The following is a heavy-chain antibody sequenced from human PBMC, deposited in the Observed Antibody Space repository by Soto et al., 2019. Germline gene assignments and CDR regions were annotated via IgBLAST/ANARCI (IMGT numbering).Heavy chain of an antibody. CDR1: GFTFSSYA. J-gene: IGHJ6*02. D-gene: IGHD2-15*01. Sequence: GGSLRLSCAASGFTFSSYAMYWVRQAPGKGLEWVAVISYDGNNKYYADSVKGRFTISRDNSKNTLYLQMNSLRAEDTAVYYCARAECGGGSCYTLVGLRYGMDVWGQGTTVTVSS. CDR3: ARAECGGGSCYTLVGLRYGMDV. CDR2: ISYDGNNK. V-gene: IGHV3-30-3*01.